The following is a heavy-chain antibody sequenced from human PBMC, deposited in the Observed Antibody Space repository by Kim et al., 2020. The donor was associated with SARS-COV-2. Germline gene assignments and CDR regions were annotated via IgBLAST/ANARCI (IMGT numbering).Heavy chain of an antibody. CDR3: AKDFGATTGG. V-gene: IGHV3-9*01. Sequence: SISYADYVTGRFTISRDNAKHSLYLQMNSLRAEDTALYYCAKDFGATTGGWGQGTLVTVSS. D-gene: IGHD1-26*01. J-gene: IGHJ4*02. CDR2: SI.